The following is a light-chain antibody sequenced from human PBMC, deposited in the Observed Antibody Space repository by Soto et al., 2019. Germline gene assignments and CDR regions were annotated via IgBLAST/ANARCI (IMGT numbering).Light chain of an antibody. CDR3: CSYAGSYTLYV. CDR1: SSDVGGYNY. J-gene: IGLJ1*01. Sequence: QPALTQPRSVSGSPGQSVTISCTGTSSDVGGYNYVSWYQQHPGKAPKLMIYDVSKRPSGVPDRFSGSKSGNTASLTISGLXAEDEADYYCCSYAGSYTLYVFGTGTKVTVL. V-gene: IGLV2-11*01. CDR2: DVS.